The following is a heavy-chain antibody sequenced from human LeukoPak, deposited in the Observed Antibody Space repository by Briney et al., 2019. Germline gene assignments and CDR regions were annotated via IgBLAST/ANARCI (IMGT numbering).Heavy chain of an antibody. CDR1: DFNFITYA. D-gene: IGHD3-10*01. CDR3: ARDRGLLGLSYFDY. Sequence: GGSLRLSCAASDFNFITYAMSWVRQAPGKGLEWVSTISGGGDVTYYADSVKGRFTISRDNSKNTLYLQMNSQRAEDTAVYYCARDRGLLGLSYFDYWGQGTLVTVSP. V-gene: IGHV3-23*01. J-gene: IGHJ4*02. CDR2: ISGGGDVT.